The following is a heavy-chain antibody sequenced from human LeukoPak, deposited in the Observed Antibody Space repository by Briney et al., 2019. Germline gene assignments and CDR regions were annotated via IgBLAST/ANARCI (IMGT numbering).Heavy chain of an antibody. J-gene: IGHJ5*02. V-gene: IGHV3-23*01. CDR1: GFTFNSYA. Sequence: PGGSLRLSCAASGFTFNSYAMSWVRQAPGKGLEWVSAIRGSGGGTYYADSVKGRFTISRDNSKNTLYLQMNSLTAEDTAVYYCARDGTVTAGPFDPWGGGTLVTVSS. CDR3: ARDGTVTAGPFDP. D-gene: IGHD4-17*01. CDR2: IRGSGGGT.